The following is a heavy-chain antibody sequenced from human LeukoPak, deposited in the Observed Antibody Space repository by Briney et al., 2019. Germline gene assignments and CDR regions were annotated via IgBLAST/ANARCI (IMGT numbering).Heavy chain of an antibody. V-gene: IGHV1-69*06. Sequence: GASVKVSCKASGGTFSSYAISWVRQAPGQGLEWMGGIIPIFGTANYAQKFQGRVTITADKSTSTAYMELSSLRSEDTAVYYCAKDHGEYYGGYPNWFDPWGQGTLVTVSS. D-gene: IGHD4-17*01. CDR2: IIPIFGTA. J-gene: IGHJ5*02. CDR1: GGTFSSYA. CDR3: AKDHGEYYGGYPNWFDP.